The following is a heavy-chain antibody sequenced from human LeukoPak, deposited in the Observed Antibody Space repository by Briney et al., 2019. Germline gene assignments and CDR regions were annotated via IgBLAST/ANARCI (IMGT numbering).Heavy chain of an antibody. J-gene: IGHJ4*02. CDR2: ISYDGSNK. CDR1: GFTFSSYG. CDR3: AKPATTVVTYYFDY. Sequence: GGSLRLSCAASGFTFSSYGMHWVRQAPGKGLELVAVISYDGSNKYYADSVKGRFTISRDNSKNTLYLQMNSLRAEDTAVYYCAKPATTVVTYYFDYWGQGTLVTVSS. V-gene: IGHV3-30*18. D-gene: IGHD4-23*01.